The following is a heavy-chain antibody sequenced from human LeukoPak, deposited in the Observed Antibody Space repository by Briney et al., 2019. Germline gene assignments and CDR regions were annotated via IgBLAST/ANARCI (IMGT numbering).Heavy chain of an antibody. V-gene: IGHV1-8*02. CDR3: ARGRRWLQFSFDP. D-gene: IGHD5-24*01. J-gene: IGHJ5*02. Sequence: ASVKVSCKASGYTFTSYGLRWVRQATGQGLEWMGWMSPNSGNTGYAQKFQGRVTLTRNTSISTAYMELSSLRSEDTAVYYCARGRRWLQFSFDPWGQGTLVTVSS. CDR2: MSPNSGNT. CDR1: GYTFTSYG.